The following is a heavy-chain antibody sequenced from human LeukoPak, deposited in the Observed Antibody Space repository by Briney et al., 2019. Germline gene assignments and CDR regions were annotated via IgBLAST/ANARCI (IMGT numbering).Heavy chain of an antibody. CDR1: GGSISSSNYY. Sequence: SETLSLTCTVSGGSISSSNYYWGWIRQPPGKGLEWIGSIFYSGSTYYNPSLKSRVTISVDTSKNQFSLKLSSVTAADTAVYYCARGGLGGMTTVVLDAFDIWGQGTMVTVSS. D-gene: IGHD4-23*01. CDR3: ARGGLGGMTTVVLDAFDI. V-gene: IGHV4-39*01. J-gene: IGHJ3*02. CDR2: IFYSGST.